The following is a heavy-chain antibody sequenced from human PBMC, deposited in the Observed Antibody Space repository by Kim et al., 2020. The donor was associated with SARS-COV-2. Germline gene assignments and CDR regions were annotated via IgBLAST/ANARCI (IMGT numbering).Heavy chain of an antibody. CDR3: ARRTHRAAAGTLIYYYYYGMDV. V-gene: IGHV1-18*01. D-gene: IGHD6-13*01. CDR1: GYTFTSYG. CDR2: ISAYNGNT. Sequence: ASVKVSCKASGYTFTSYGISWVRQAPGQGLEWMGWISAYNGNTNYAQKLQGRVTMTTDTSTSTAYMELRSLRSDDRAVYYCARRTHRAAAGTLIYYYYYGMDVWGEGTTFTVSS. J-gene: IGHJ6*04.